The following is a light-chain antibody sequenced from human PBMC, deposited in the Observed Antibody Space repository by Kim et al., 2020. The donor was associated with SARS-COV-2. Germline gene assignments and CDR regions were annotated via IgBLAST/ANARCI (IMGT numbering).Light chain of an antibody. V-gene: IGKV3-11*01. Sequence: SPGERATLSCRASQSISTYLAWYQQKPGQAPRLLISDASHRATGVPARFSGSGSGTDFTLTISSLEPEDVAVYYCQQRFNWPPLTFGGGTKVDIK. J-gene: IGKJ4*01. CDR2: DAS. CDR1: QSISTY. CDR3: QQRFNWPPLT.